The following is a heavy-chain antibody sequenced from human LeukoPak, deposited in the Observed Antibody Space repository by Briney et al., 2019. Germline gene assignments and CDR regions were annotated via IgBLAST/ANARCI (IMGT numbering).Heavy chain of an antibody. CDR2: ISSSSSYI. D-gene: IGHD1-26*01. V-gene: IGHV3-21*01. J-gene: IGHJ5*02. CDR1: GFTFSSYS. CDR3: AREPIVGATTYGSLDP. Sequence: PGGSLRLSCAASGFTFSSYSMNWVRQAPGKGLEWVSSISSSSSYIYYADSVKGRFAISRDNAKNSLYLQMNSLRAEDTAVYYCAREPIVGATTYGSLDPWGQGTLVTVSS.